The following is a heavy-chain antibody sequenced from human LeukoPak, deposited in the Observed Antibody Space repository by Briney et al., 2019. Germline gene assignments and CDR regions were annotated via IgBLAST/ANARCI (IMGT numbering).Heavy chain of an antibody. CDR3: ARDQQLIPEYSDY. V-gene: IGHV1-18*01. D-gene: IGHD6-13*01. CDR2: ISAYNDNT. CDR1: GYTFTNYG. Sequence: ASVKVSCKTSGYTFTNYGISWVRQAPGQGLEWMGWISAYNDNTDFAQMFQGRVTMTADTSTRTVYMELRSLRSDDTAVYYCARDQQLIPEYSDYWGQGTLVTVSS. J-gene: IGHJ4*02.